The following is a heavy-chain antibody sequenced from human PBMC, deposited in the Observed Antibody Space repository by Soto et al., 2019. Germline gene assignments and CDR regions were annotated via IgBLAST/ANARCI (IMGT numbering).Heavy chain of an antibody. V-gene: IGHV1-18*04. CDR2: ISAYNYYT. CDR1: GYTFTGYY. Sequence: GASVKVSCKASGYTFTGYYMHWVRQAPGQGLEWMGWISAYNYYTKYAENFQDRFTMTTDTSATTAYMELRSLRSDDTAVYYCARRLCTTSSCTSQLGMDVWGQGTTVTVSS. D-gene: IGHD2-2*01. J-gene: IGHJ6*02. CDR3: ARRLCTTSSCTSQLGMDV.